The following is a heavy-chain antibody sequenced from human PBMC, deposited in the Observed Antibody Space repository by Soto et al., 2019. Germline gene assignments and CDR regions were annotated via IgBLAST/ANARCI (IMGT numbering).Heavy chain of an antibody. CDR1: GGSISASSYY. J-gene: IGHJ4*02. CDR2: MDYSGST. CDR3: ARRQWLRFFDC. Sequence: QVLLQESGPGLVKPSETLSLTCTVSGGSISASSYYWGWIRQPPGKGLEWIGSMDYSGSTYYNPSLKIRVTISVDTFMNQFFLKLSSLTAADPAVYYCARRQWLRFFDCWGQGTLVTVAS. V-gene: IGHV4-39*01. D-gene: IGHD5-12*01.